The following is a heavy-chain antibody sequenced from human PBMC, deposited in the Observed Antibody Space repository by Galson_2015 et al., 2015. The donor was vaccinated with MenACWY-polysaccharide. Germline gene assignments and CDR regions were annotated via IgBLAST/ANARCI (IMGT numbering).Heavy chain of an antibody. J-gene: IGHJ4*02. CDR2: ISGSGAST. Sequence: SLRLSCAASGFTFNNYAMSWVRQAPGKGLEWVSAISGSGASTYYADSVKGRFTISRDNSKNTLYLQMNSLRAEDTAVYYCAKSASGSYYFDYWGQGTQVTVSS. V-gene: IGHV3-23*01. CDR1: GFTFNNYA. D-gene: IGHD1-26*01. CDR3: AKSASGSYYFDY.